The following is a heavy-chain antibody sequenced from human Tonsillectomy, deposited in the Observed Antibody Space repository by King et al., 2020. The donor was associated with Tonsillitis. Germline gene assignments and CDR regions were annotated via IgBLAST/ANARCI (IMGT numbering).Heavy chain of an antibody. Sequence: LQLQESGPGLVEPSETLSLTCTVSGGSISSYYWSWIRQPPGKGLEWIGYMHYSGSTNYNPSLKSRVTTSVGTSKNQVSLNLTSVTAADTAVYYCARVMATSQAEVFDIWGQGTMVPVSS. CDR3: ARVMATSQAEVFDI. CDR1: GGSISSYY. V-gene: IGHV4-59*01. CDR2: MHYSGST. D-gene: IGHD1-1*01. J-gene: IGHJ3*02.